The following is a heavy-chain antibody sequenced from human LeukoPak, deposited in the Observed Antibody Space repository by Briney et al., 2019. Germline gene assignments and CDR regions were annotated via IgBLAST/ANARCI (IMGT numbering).Heavy chain of an antibody. D-gene: IGHD3-22*01. Sequence: PGGPLRLPCAVSGINLSNYGMSWVRQAPGKGLEWVAGISDSGGRTNYADSVKGRFTISRDNPKNTLYLQMNSLRAEDTAVYFCAKRGVVIRVILVGFHKEAYYFDSWGQGALVTLCS. CDR2: ISDSGGRT. J-gene: IGHJ4*02. CDR1: GINLSNYG. CDR3: AKRGVVIRVILVGFHKEAYYFDS. V-gene: IGHV3-23*01.